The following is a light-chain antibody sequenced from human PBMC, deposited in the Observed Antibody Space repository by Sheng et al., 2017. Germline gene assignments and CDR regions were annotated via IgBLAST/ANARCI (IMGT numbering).Light chain of an antibody. J-gene: IGLJ2*01. CDR3: QSFDSSLSGSI. V-gene: IGLV1-40*01. Sequence: QSVLTQPPSVSGAPGQRVTISCTGSSSNIGAGYDVHWYQQLPGTAPKLLIYGNSNRPSGVPERFSGSKSATSASLAITGLQAEDEADYYCQSFDSSLSGSIFGGGTELTVL. CDR2: GNS. CDR1: SSNIGAGYD.